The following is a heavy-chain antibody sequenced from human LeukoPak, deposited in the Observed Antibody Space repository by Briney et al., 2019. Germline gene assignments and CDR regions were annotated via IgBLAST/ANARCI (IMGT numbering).Heavy chain of an antibody. CDR3: ARGTASSWDNNWFDP. D-gene: IGHD6-13*01. Sequence: SGTLSLTCTVSGGSISSGDYYWSWIRQPPGKGLEWIGYIYYSGSTYYNPSLKSRVTISVDTSKNQFSLKLSSVTAADTAVYYCARGTASSWDNNWFDPWGQGTLVTVSS. CDR1: GGSISSGDYY. CDR2: IYYSGST. J-gene: IGHJ5*02. V-gene: IGHV4-30-4*01.